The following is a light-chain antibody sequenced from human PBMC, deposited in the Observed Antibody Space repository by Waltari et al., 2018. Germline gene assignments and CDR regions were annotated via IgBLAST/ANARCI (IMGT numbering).Light chain of an antibody. CDR2: QVS. V-gene: IGKV2-30*01. CDR3: AKATSFPWT. CDR1: QSLVYSDGKTY. J-gene: IGKJ1*01. Sequence: DVVMTQSPLFLAVIPGQPASISCRSSQSLVYSDGKTYLNWFQQKSGQSPRRLIFQVSNRGYGGPDRFSGSGLGTDFTLNISRVEAEDFGVYYCAKATSFPWTFGHGTKVEIK.